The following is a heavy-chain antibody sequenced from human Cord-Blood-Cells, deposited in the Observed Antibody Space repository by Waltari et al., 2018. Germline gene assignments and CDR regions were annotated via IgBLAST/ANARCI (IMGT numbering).Heavy chain of an antibody. CDR1: GGSFSGYY. CDR2: INHSGST. J-gene: IGHJ4*02. Sequence: QVQLQQWGAGLLKPSETLSLTCAVYGGSFSGYYWSWIRQPPGKGLEWIWEINHSGSTNYNPSLKSRVTISVDTSKNQFSRKLSSVTAADTAVYYCARDPSDYWGQGTLVTVSS. CDR3: ARDPSDY. V-gene: IGHV4-34*01.